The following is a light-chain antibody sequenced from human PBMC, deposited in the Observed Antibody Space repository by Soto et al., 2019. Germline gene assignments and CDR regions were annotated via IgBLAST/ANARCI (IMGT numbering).Light chain of an antibody. CDR2: EVS. CDR1: SSDVGSYNR. V-gene: IGLV2-18*01. CDR3: SLYTSSSTFNV. Sequence: QSVLTQPPSVSGSPGQSVTISCTGTSSDVGSYNRVSWYQQPPGTAPKLMIYEVSNRPSGVPDRFSGSKSGNTASLTISGLQAEDEADYYCSLYTSSSTFNVFGTGTKLTVL. J-gene: IGLJ1*01.